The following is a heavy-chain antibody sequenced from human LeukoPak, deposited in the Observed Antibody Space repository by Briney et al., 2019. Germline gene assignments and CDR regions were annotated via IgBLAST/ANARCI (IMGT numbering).Heavy chain of an antibody. D-gene: IGHD3-9*01. Sequence: GGSLRLSCAASGFTFSSYSMNWVRQAPGKGLEWVSSISSSSSYIYYAGSVKGRFTISRDNAKNSLYLQMNSLRAEDTAVYYCARASLSYDILTGFGHWGQGTLVTVSS. J-gene: IGHJ4*02. CDR3: ARASLSYDILTGFGH. CDR2: ISSSSSYI. V-gene: IGHV3-21*01. CDR1: GFTFSSYS.